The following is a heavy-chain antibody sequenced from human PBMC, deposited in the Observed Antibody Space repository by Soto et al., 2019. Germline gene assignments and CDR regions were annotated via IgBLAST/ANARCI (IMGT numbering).Heavy chain of an antibody. Sequence: QVQLQESGPGLVKPSQTLSLTCTVSGGSITSSGYYWSWIRQHPGEGLEWIGFTSNSGSTSYNPFLRGRVTTSVDTSSNQFSLNLKSVTAADTAVYYCARGGGSTKVDYWGQGTLVTVSP. J-gene: IGHJ4*02. V-gene: IGHV4-31*03. CDR3: ARGGGSTKVDY. CDR1: GGSITSSGYY. CDR2: TSNSGST. D-gene: IGHD2-2*01.